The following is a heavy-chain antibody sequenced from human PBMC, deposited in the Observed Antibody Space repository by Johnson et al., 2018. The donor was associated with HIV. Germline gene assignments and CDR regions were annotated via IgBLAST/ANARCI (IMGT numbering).Heavy chain of an antibody. CDR2: IKQDGSEK. CDR1: GFTFSSYW. D-gene: IGHD6-19*01. V-gene: IGHV3-7*01. Sequence: VQLVESGGGVVQPGGSLRLSCAASGFTFSSYWMSWVRQAPGKGLEWVANIKQDGSEKYYVDSVKGRFTISRDNAKNSLYLQMNSLRAEDTAVYYCARTRSGWAHDAFDIWGQGTTVTVSS. J-gene: IGHJ3*02. CDR3: ARTRSGWAHDAFDI.